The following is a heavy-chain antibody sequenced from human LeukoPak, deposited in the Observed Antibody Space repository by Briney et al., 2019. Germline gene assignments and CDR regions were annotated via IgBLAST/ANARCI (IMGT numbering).Heavy chain of an antibody. CDR2: MYYSGGT. D-gene: IGHD2-15*01. CDR3: ARRPPWWQDPGITFDI. V-gene: IGHV4-39*01. CDR1: GGSISSRPSY. J-gene: IGHJ3*02. Sequence: SETLSLTCTVPGGSISSRPSYCGWIRQPPGKGLEWIGSMYYSGGTNYNPSLRSRVTMSVDTSKNQFSLKLSSVTAADTAVYYCARRPPWWQDPGITFDIWGQGTMVTVSS.